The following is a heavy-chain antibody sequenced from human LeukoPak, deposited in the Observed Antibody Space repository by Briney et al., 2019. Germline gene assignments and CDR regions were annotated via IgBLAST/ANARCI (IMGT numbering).Heavy chain of an antibody. Sequence: GSLRLSCAASGFTFGSYAMSWVRQAAGKGLEWVSAISGSGGSTYYADSGKGRFTISRDNSKNTLYLQMNSLRAEDTAVYYCARTEGGSYYFDYWGQGTLVTVSS. J-gene: IGHJ4*02. D-gene: IGHD1-26*01. CDR1: GFTFGSYA. V-gene: IGHV3-23*01. CDR3: ARTEGGSYYFDY. CDR2: ISGSGGST.